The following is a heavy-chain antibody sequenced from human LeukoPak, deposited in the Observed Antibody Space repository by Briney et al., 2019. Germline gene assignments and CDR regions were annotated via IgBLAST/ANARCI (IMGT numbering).Heavy chain of an antibody. CDR3: ARGMAVAGTRDY. CDR2: INHSGST. J-gene: IGHJ4*02. V-gene: IGHV4-34*01. Sequence: SETLSLTCAVYGGSFSGYYWRWIPQPPGKGLEWIGEINHSGSTNYNPSLKSRVTISVDTSKNQFSLKLSSVTAADTAVYYCARGMAVAGTRDYWGQGTLVTVSS. CDR1: GGSFSGYY. D-gene: IGHD6-19*01.